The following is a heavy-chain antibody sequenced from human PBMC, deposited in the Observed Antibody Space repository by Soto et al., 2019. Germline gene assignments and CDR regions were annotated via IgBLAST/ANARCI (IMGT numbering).Heavy chain of an antibody. D-gene: IGHD6-13*01. CDR3: AKGDTTAVGTVDY. J-gene: IGHJ4*02. Sequence: EVQLLESGGGLVQPGGSLRLSCAASGFTFSTYAMTWVRQAPGKGLEWVSAISGGGDNTYYADSVKGRFTISRDNSKNPLYLQMNSLRVEDTALYYCAKGDTTAVGTVDYWGQGTLVTVSS. CDR1: GFTFSTYA. V-gene: IGHV3-23*01. CDR2: ISGGGDNT.